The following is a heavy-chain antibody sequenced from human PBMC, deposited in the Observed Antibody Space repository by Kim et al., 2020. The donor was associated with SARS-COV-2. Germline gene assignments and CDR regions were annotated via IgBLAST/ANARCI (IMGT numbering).Heavy chain of an antibody. CDR3: AALDSVQVPGGI. D-gene: IGHD3-10*01. J-gene: IGHJ4*02. V-gene: IGHV3-7*01. Sequence: HYVDSVKGRFTISRANAKNSLYLQRNSLRTEDTAIYYCAALDSVQVPGGIWGQGTLVTVSS.